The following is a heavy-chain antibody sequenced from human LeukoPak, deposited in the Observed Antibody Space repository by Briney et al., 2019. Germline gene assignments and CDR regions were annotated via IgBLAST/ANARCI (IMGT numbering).Heavy chain of an antibody. J-gene: IGHJ6*03. CDR3: ASQINSSSWTHYYYYMDV. Sequence: SVKVSCKASGGTFSSYAISWVRQAPGQGLEWMGGIIPIFGTANYAQKFQGRVTITADKSTSTAYMELSSLRSEDTAVYYCASQINSSSWTHYYYYMDVWGKGTTVTVSS. V-gene: IGHV1-69*06. CDR2: IIPIFGTA. D-gene: IGHD6-13*01. CDR1: GGTFSSYA.